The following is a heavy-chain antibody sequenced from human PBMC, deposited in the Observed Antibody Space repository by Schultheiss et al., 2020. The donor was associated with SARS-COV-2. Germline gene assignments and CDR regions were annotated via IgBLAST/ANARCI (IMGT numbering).Heavy chain of an antibody. Sequence: ASVKVSCKASGGTFSSYAISWVRQAPGQGLEWMGGISAYNGDTKYAQKVQGRVTMTKDTSTSTAYMELRSLRSDDTAVYYCARRGFYYGSGTHGNAFDVWGQGTMVTVSS. D-gene: IGHD3-10*01. CDR3: ARRGFYYGSGTHGNAFDV. V-gene: IGHV1-18*01. CDR2: ISAYNGDT. J-gene: IGHJ3*01. CDR1: GGTFSSYA.